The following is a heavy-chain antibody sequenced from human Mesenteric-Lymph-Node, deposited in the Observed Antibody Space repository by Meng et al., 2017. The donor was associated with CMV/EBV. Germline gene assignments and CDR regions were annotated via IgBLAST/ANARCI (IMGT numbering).Heavy chain of an antibody. CDR2: IRSKANSYAT. V-gene: IGHV3-73*01. CDR1: GFTFSRYA. CDR3: AKVPIRDYYYYYYGMDV. Sequence: GESLKISCAASGFTFSRYAISWVRQAPGKGLEWVGRIRSKANSYATAYAASVKGRFTISRDNSKNTLYLQMNSLRAEDTAVYYCAKVPIRDYYYYYYGMDVWGQGTTVTVSS. J-gene: IGHJ6*02.